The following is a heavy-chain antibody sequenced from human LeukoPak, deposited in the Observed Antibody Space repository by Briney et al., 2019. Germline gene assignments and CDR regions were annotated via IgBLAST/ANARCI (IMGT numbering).Heavy chain of an antibody. CDR2: IYYSGST. V-gene: IGHV4-59*01. CDR1: GGSISSYY. D-gene: IGHD5-18*01. J-gene: IGHJ4*02. CDR3: ARQDTAMVYFDY. Sequence: SETLSLTCTVSGGSISSYYWSWIRQPPGKGLEWIGYIYYSGSTNYNPSLKSRVTILVDTSKNQFSLKLSSVTAADTAVYYCARQDTAMVYFDYWGQGTLVTVSS.